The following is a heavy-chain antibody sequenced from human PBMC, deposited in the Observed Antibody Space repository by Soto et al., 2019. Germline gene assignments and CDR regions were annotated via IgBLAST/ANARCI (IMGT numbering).Heavy chain of an antibody. Sequence: PXATLSLTCTVSGGSFSSGSFYWSWIRQPPGKGLEWIGFIYDNRTFNYNPSLKSRVTISVDTSKHQFSLKLSSVTAADTAVYYCARVTLGYSSSHYFDLWGQGALVTVSS. J-gene: IGHJ4*02. CDR3: ARVTLGYSSSHYFDL. D-gene: IGHD6-6*01. V-gene: IGHV4-61*01. CDR1: GGSFSSGSFY. CDR2: IYDNRTF.